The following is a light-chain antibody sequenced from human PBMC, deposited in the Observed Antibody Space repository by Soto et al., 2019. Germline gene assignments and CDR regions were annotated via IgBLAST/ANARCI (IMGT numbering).Light chain of an antibody. CDR1: QRLDIN. Sequence: IVLTQSPGTLSLSPGERATLSCRASQRLDINLAWYQQKPGQAPRLLIYDVSNRATGIPARFSGSGSGTDFTLTVSSLEPEDFAVYYCQQRSNWPRTFGQGNKVDIK. CDR3: QQRSNWPRT. J-gene: IGKJ1*01. V-gene: IGKV3-11*01. CDR2: DVS.